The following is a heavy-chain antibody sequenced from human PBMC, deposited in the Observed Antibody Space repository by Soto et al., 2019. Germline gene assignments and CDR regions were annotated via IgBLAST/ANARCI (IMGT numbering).Heavy chain of an antibody. V-gene: IGHV5-10-1*01. CDR3: ARKVWERGTATILDY. CDR1: GNRCTTHC. D-gene: IGHD5-12*01. Sequence: PXESLKVSWECSGNRCTTHCISLVLQMPGKGLEWMGRIDPDDSYTDYSPSFRGHVTISADESTSTAYLQLSSLKASDTAIYYCARKVWERGTATILDYWGQGTLVTVSS. J-gene: IGHJ4*02. CDR2: IDPDDSYT.